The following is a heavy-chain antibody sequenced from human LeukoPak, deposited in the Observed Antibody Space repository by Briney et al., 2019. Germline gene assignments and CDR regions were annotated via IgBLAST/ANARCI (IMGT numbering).Heavy chain of an antibody. J-gene: IGHJ5*02. Sequence: SETLSLTCTVSGGSISSYYWSWIRQPPGKGLEWIGYIYYSGSTNYNPSLKSRVTISVATSKNQFSLKLSSVTAADTAVYYCARVTHTELSTWFDPWGQGTLVTVSS. D-gene: IGHD5-18*01. CDR1: GGSISSYY. CDR2: IYYSGST. CDR3: ARVTHTELSTWFDP. V-gene: IGHV4-59*01.